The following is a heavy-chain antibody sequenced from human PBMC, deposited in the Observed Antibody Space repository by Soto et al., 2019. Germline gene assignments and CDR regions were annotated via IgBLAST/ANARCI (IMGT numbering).Heavy chain of an antibody. V-gene: IGHV2-5*02. CDR1: GFSLRTSGVG. CDR2: IYWDDGK. J-gene: IGHJ4*02. Sequence: QITLKESGPTLVKPTQTLTLTCTFSGFSLRTSGVGVGWIRQPPVKALEWLALIYWDDGKRYSPSLKSRLTXXKXSSKNQVVLRMTNMDPVDTATYYCAHLTTGGFYFDYWGQGTLVTVSS. CDR3: AHLTTGGFYFDY. D-gene: IGHD4-17*01.